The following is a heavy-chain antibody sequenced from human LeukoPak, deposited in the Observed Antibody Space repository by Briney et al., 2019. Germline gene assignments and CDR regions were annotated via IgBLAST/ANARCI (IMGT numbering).Heavy chain of an antibody. V-gene: IGHV4-39*07. Sequence: PSETLSLTCTVSGGSISSSTFSWGWIRQPPGKGLEWIGIIYNSGSTNYNPSLRSRVTLSVATSKNQFSLKLSSVTAADTAVYYCARMYSGTYGGIDNWGQGTLVTVSS. J-gene: IGHJ4*02. CDR2: IYNSGST. D-gene: IGHD1-26*01. CDR3: ARMYSGTYGGIDN. CDR1: GGSISSSTFS.